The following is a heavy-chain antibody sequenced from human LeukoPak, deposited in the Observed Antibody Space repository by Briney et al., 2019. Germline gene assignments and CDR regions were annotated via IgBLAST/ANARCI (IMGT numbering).Heavy chain of an antibody. CDR2: IYTSGST. CDR3: ARVVTARALDY. CDR1: GGSISSYY. J-gene: IGHJ4*02. V-gene: IGHV4-4*09. D-gene: IGHD2-21*01. Sequence: SETLSLTCTVSGGSISSYYWSWIRQPPGKGLEWIGYIYTSGSTNYNPSLKSRVTISVDTSKNQFSLKLSSVTAADTAVYYCARVVTARALDYWGQGTLVTVSS.